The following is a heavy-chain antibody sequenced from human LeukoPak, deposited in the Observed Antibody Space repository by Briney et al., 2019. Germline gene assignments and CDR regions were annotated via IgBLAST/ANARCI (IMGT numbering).Heavy chain of an antibody. J-gene: IGHJ4*02. V-gene: IGHV1-46*01. CDR1: GYTFTSYY. Sequence: ASVKVSCKASGYTFTSYYIHWVRQAPGQGLEWMGIINPSGGSTSYPQKFQGRVTMTRDMSTSTVYMELSSLRSEDAAVYYCARDLITLVRGFDFWGQGTLVTVSS. CDR3: ARDLITLVRGFDF. CDR2: INPSGGST. D-gene: IGHD3-10*01.